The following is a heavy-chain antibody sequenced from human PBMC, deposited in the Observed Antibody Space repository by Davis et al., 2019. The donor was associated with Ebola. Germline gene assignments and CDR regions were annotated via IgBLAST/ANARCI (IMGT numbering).Heavy chain of an antibody. Sequence: GESLKISCAASGFTFSSYSMNWVRQAPGKGLEWVSYISRSSSTIYYAGSVKGRFTISRDNAKNSLYLQMNSLRAEDTAVYYCARDGGRGSAAAGTCLDYWGQGTLVTVSS. CDR1: GFTFSSYS. D-gene: IGHD6-13*01. CDR3: ARDGGRGSAAAGTCLDY. J-gene: IGHJ4*02. CDR2: ISRSSSTI. V-gene: IGHV3-48*01.